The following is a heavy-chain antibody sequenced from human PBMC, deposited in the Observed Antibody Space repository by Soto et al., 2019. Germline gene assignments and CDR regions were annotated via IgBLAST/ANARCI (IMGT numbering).Heavy chain of an antibody. CDR1: GFTFSSYA. J-gene: IGHJ4*02. CDR3: ARVVSSGGFDY. CDR2: ISYDGSNK. Sequence: HVQLVESGGGVVQPGRSLRLSCAASGFTFSSYAMHWVRQAPGKGLEWVAVISYDGSNKYYADSVKGRFTISRDNSKNTLYLQMNSLRAEDTAVYYCARVVSSGGFDYWGQGTLVTVSS. V-gene: IGHV3-30-3*01. D-gene: IGHD2-15*01.